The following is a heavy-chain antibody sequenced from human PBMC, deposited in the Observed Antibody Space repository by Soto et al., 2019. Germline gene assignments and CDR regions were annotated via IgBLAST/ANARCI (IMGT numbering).Heavy chain of an antibody. CDR3: AKDLGSAFYYGSDY. CDR2: ISYDGSNE. CDR1: GFTFSTYA. D-gene: IGHD1-26*01. J-gene: IGHJ4*02. V-gene: IGHV3-30-3*01. Sequence: PGGSLRLSCAASGFTFSTYAMHWVRQAPGKGLEWVAVISYDGSNEYYVDSVKGRFTISRDNSKNTLYLQMNSLRAEDTAVYYCAKDLGSAFYYGSDYWGQGTLVTVSS.